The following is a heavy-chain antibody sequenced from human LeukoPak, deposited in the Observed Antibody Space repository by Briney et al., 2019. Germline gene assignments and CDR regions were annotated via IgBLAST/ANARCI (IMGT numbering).Heavy chain of an antibody. J-gene: IGHJ4*02. Sequence: PGGSLRLSCAASGFTFSSYWMSWVRQAPGKGLEWVANIKQDGSEKYYVDSVKGRFTISRDNAKNSLYLQMNSLRAEDTAVCYCARDYSNGSGSYYPYWGQGTLVTVSS. CDR2: IKQDGSEK. CDR1: GFTFSSYW. V-gene: IGHV3-7*03. D-gene: IGHD3-10*01. CDR3: ARDYSNGSGSYYPY.